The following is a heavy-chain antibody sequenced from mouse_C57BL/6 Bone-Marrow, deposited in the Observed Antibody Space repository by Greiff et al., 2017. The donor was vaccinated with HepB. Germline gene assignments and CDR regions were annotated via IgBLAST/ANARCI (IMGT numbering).Heavy chain of an antibody. J-gene: IGHJ4*01. CDR2: INPNNGGT. V-gene: IGHV1-18*01. Sequence: VQLKESGPELVKPGASVKIPCKASGYTFTDYNMDWVKQSHGKSLEWIGDINPNNGGTIYNQKFKGKATLTVDKSSSTAYMELRSLTSEDTAVYYCARFIYYAMDYWGQGTSVTVSS. D-gene: IGHD1-1*01. CDR1: GYTFTDYN. CDR3: ARFIYYAMDY.